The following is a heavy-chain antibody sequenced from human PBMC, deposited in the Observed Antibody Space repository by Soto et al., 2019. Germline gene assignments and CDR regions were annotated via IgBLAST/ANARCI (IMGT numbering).Heavy chain of an antibody. Sequence: QLQESGPGLVKPSETLSLTCTVSGASIITGNFYWAWIRQSPGTGQEWMGSICFGRATYFNPSLKSRLTISADTSKNQLSLNLNSVTAADTAVYYCARQPLHRVGSSISTLDIWGQGTVVTVSS. CDR1: GASIITGNFY. D-gene: IGHD1-26*01. J-gene: IGHJ3*02. CDR3: ARQPLHRVGSSISTLDI. V-gene: IGHV4-39*01. CDR2: ICFGRAT.